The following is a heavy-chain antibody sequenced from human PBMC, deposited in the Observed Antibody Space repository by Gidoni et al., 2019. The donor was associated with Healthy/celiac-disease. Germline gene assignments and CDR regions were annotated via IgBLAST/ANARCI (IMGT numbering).Heavy chain of an antibody. V-gene: IGHV4-34*01. CDR2: INHMGST. J-gene: IGHJ4*02. CDR1: GGSFRAYY. D-gene: IGHD2-2*01. CDR3: AVWDCSSTSCYGPIIDY. Sequence: QVQLQQWRAALLKHTETLSLTFAVYGGSFRAYYWSWIRQPPGKRLYWIGEINHMGSTNYNPSLKRRVTISVDTSKNQFSLKLCSGTSADTAVYYCAVWDCSSTSCYGPIIDYWGQGTLVTVSS.